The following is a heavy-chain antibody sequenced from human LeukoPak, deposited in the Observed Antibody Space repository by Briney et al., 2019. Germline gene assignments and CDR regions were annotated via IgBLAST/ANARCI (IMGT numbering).Heavy chain of an antibody. Sequence: SETLSLTCTVSGGSISSSSYYWGWIRPPPGKGLAWIVSIYYSGITYYNPSLKSRVIISVETSKNQFSLKLSSVTAADTAVYYCARKLGYCSSTSFCAHKVDYWGQGTLATVSS. D-gene: IGHD2-2*01. V-gene: IGHV4-39*01. CDR2: IYYSGIT. CDR1: GGSISSSSYY. J-gene: IGHJ4*02. CDR3: ARKLGYCSSTSFCAHKVDY.